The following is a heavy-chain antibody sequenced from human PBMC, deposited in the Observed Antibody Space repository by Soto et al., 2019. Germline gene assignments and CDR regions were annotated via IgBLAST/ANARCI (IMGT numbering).Heavy chain of an antibody. D-gene: IGHD6-13*01. Sequence: QVQLVQSGAEVKKPGASVKVSCKASGYIFINYYIHWVRQAPGQGLEWMGIINPTGGSTNYAQKLQGRVTLTMDTSTSAVSMELSSLRFEDTAVYYCARDLAAGDYWGQGTLVTVSS. CDR3: ARDLAAGDY. CDR1: GYIFINYY. J-gene: IGHJ4*02. CDR2: INPTGGST. V-gene: IGHV1-46*04.